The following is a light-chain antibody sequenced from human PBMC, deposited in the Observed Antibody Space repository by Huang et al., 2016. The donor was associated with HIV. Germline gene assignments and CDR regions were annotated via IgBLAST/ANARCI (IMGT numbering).Light chain of an antibody. J-gene: IGKJ2*01. CDR2: AVS. Sequence: IQITQSPSSLSASVGDTVTITCRASQSISTHLNWYQQKPGHAPNHLIYAVSTLHTDVPSRFSGSGYETEFTLTISSLRPEDFATYYCQQTYSTPYTFGQGAKLEIK. V-gene: IGKV1-39*01. CDR3: QQTYSTPYT. CDR1: QSISTH.